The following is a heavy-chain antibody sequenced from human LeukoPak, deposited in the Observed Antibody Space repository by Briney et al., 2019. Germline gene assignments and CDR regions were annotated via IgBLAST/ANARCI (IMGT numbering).Heavy chain of an antibody. CDR3: ATSSGWYGSFDY. J-gene: IGHJ4*02. D-gene: IGHD6-19*01. Sequence: PSETLSLTCAVSGGSISSYYWSWIRQPPGKGLEWIGYIYYSGSTNYNPSLKSRVTISVDTSKNQFSLKLSSVTAADTAVYYCATSSGWYGSFDYWGQGTLVTVSS. CDR2: IYYSGST. CDR1: GGSISSYY. V-gene: IGHV4-59*01.